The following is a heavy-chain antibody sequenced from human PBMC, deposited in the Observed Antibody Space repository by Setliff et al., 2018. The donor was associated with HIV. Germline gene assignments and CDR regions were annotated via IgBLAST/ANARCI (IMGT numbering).Heavy chain of an antibody. Sequence: PSETLSLTCTVSGVSISSTNYYWGWIRQPPGKGLEWIGTIYYSGSTYYNPSLKGRVTISVDTSKNQFSLKLSSVTAADTAVYYCARHSPTYCSGTSCYDNWFDPWGQGTLVTVSS. D-gene: IGHD2-2*01. V-gene: IGHV4-39*01. CDR2: IYYSGST. CDR1: GVSISSTNYY. CDR3: ARHSPTYCSGTSCYDNWFDP. J-gene: IGHJ5*02.